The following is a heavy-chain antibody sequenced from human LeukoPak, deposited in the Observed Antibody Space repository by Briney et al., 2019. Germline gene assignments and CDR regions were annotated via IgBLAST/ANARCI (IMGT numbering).Heavy chain of an antibody. CDR3: ALPSSGWRFDY. D-gene: IGHD6-19*01. V-gene: IGHV3-30*03. J-gene: IGHJ4*02. Sequence: PGGSLSLSCAASGFTLGTYAMNWVRRAPGKGLEWVAVISNDGSNKDYADSVKGRFTISRDNSKSTVYLQMNSLRVEDTAVYYCALPSSGWRFDYWGQGTLVTVSS. CDR2: ISNDGSNK. CDR1: GFTLGTYA.